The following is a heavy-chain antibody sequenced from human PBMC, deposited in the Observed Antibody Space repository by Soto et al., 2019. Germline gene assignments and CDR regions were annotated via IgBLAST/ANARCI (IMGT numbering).Heavy chain of an antibody. CDR2: IYPGDSDT. D-gene: IGHD2-15*01. J-gene: IGHJ3*02. V-gene: IGHV5-51*01. Sequence: GESLKISCKGAGYSFTSYWIGWVRQMPGKGLEWMGIIYPGDSDTRYSPSFQGQVTISADKSISTAYLQWSSLKASDTAMYYCGSPAGYGGNPWSAFDIGGKGTMVPVPS. CDR3: GSPAGYGGNPWSAFDI. CDR1: GYSFTSYW.